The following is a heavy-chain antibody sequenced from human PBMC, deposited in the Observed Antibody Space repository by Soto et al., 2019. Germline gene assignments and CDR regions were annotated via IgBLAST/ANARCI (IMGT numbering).Heavy chain of an antibody. Sequence: SETLSLTCTVSGCSISSYYWSWIRQPPGKGLEWIGYIYYSGSTNYNPSLKSRVTISVDTSKNQFSLKLSSVTAADTAVYYCASHPETYDIWGRGTTVTVSS. V-gene: IGHV4-59*08. J-gene: IGHJ3*02. CDR3: ASHPETYDI. CDR1: GCSISSYY. CDR2: IYYSGST.